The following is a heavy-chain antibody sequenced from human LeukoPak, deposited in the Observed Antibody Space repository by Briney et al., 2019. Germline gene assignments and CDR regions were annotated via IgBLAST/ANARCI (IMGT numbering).Heavy chain of an antibody. J-gene: IGHJ3*02. CDR3: ASNIVVVPAARGAFDI. CDR1: GYTFTSYD. Sequence: ASVKVSCKASGYTFTSYDINWVRQATGQGLEWMGWMNPNSGNTGYAQKFQGRVTITRNTSISTAYMELSSLRSEDTAVYYCASNIVVVPAARGAFDIWGQGTMVTVSS. D-gene: IGHD2-2*01. V-gene: IGHV1-8*03. CDR2: MNPNSGNT.